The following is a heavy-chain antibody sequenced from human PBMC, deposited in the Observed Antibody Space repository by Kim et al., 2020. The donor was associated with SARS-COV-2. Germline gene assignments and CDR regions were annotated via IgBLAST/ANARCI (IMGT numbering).Heavy chain of an antibody. CDR1: GFTFSNVW. V-gene: IGHV3-15*01. Sequence: GGSLRLSCAASGFTFSNVWMSWVRQAPGKGLEWVGRIKSKSAGETTDYAAPVRGRFTISREDAQNTLYLQMNSLKSEDTGVYYCTTLTPRGYDFWAQGT. J-gene: IGHJ4*02. CDR2: IKSKSAGETT. D-gene: IGHD2-15*01. CDR3: TTLTPRGYDF.